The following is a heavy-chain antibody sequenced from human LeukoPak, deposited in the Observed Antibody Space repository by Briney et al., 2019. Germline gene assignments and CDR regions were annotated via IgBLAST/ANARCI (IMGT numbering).Heavy chain of an antibody. D-gene: IGHD3-10*01. CDR2: ISGSGGST. V-gene: IGHV3-23*01. Sequence: GGSLRLSCAASGFTFSSYAMSWVRQAPGKGLEWVSAISGSGGSTYYADSVKGRFTISRDNSKNTLYLQMNSLRAEDTAVYYCANSPVGFGELLDYWGQGTLVTVSP. CDR1: GFTFSSYA. J-gene: IGHJ4*02. CDR3: ANSPVGFGELLDY.